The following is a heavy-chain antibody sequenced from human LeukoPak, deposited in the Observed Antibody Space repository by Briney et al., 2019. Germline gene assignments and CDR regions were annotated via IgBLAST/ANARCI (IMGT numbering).Heavy chain of an antibody. CDR2: IYSGGST. CDR3: ARRDSSGYWYFDY. D-gene: IGHD3-22*01. V-gene: IGHV3-53*01. Sequence: PGGSLRLSCAASGFTVSSNYMSWVRQAPGKGLEWVSVIYSGGSTYYADSVKGRFTISRDNSKNTLYLQMNSLRAEDTAVYYCARRDSSGYWYFDYWGQGTLVTVSS. J-gene: IGHJ4*02. CDR1: GFTVSSNY.